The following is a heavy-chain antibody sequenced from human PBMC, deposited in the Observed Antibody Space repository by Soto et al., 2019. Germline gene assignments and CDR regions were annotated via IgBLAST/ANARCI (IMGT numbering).Heavy chain of an antibody. CDR3: ARGPGSSDWRFSYYYMDV. Sequence: QVQLVQSGAEVKKPGASVKVSCTFTTYAINWVRQAAGQGLEWMAWMNPNSGDTRYTQKLQGRVTMTRDTSKFTAYMELTNLRSDDTAVYYCARGPGSSDWRFSYYYMDVWDQVTTVTVSS. V-gene: IGHV1-8*01. D-gene: IGHD6-19*01. J-gene: IGHJ6*02. CDR2: MNPNSGDT. CDR1: FTTYA.